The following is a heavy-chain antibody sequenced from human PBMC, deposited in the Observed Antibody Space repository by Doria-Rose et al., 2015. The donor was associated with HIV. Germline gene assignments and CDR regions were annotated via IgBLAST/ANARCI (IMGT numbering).Heavy chain of an antibody. J-gene: IGHJ6*02. CDR3: ARGLLRGGWNDVDYYYGMDV. D-gene: IGHD1-1*01. V-gene: IGHV4-34*01. CDR1: GGSFSGYY. Sequence: QVQLQESGAGLVKPSETLSLTCAVFGGSFSGYYWSWIRQPPGKGLEWIGEINHSGSTNYKTSLKSRVTISLDTPKTLFPVKRSSVTAADTAVYYCARGLLRGGWNDVDYYYGMDVWGQGTTVTVSS. CDR2: INHSGST.